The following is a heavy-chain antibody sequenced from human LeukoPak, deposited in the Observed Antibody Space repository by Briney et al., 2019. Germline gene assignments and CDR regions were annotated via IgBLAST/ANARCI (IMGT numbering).Heavy chain of an antibody. CDR2: IKEDGSEK. J-gene: IGHJ4*02. V-gene: IGHV3-7*01. CDR3: AREGIVGATED. D-gene: IGHD1-26*01. Sequence: GGSLRLSCAASGFTFSSYWTNWVRQAPGKGLEWVANIKEDGSEKYYVDSVKGRFTISRDNAKKSLYLQMNSLRDEDTAVYYCAREGIVGATEDWGQGTLVTVSS. CDR1: GFTFSSYW.